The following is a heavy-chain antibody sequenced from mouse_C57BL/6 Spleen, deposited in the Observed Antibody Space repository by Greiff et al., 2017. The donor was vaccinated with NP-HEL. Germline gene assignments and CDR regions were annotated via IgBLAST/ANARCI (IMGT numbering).Heavy chain of an antibody. Sequence: VQRQQSGPELVKPGASVKLSCKASGYTFTSYDINWVKQRPGQGLEWIGWIYPRDGSTKYNEKFKGKATLTVDPSSSTAYMELHSLASEDSAVYFWARDEGLRREGSWCAYWGQGTLVTVSA. V-gene: IGHV1-85*01. CDR3: ARDEGLRREGSWCAY. CDR2: IYPRDGST. D-gene: IGHD2-4*01. CDR1: GYTFTSYD. J-gene: IGHJ3*01.